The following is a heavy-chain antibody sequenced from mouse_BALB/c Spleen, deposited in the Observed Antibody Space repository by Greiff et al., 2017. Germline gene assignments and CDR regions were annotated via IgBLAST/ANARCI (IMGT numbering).Heavy chain of an antibody. CDR1: GYTFSSYW. V-gene: IGHV1-9*01. CDR3: ARSENGNTWFAY. CDR2: ILPGSGST. D-gene: IGHD2-1*01. J-gene: IGHJ3*01. Sequence: QVQLQQSGAELMKPGASVKISCKATGYTFSSYWIEWVKQRPGHGLEWIGEILPGSGSTNYNEKFKGKATFTADTSSNTAYMQLSSLTSEDSAVYYSARSENGNTWFAYWGQGTLVTVSA.